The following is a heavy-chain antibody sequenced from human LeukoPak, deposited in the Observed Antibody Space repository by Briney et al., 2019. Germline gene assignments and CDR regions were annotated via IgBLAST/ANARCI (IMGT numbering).Heavy chain of an antibody. CDR3: AGVPTTFYYYYYGMDV. V-gene: IGHV4-39*07. J-gene: IGHJ6*02. CDR1: GGSISSSSYY. CDR2: IYYSGST. Sequence: NPSETLSLTCTVSGGSISSSSYYWGWIRQPPGKGLEWIGTIYYSGSTNYNPSLKSRVTISVDASKNQFSLKLSSVTAADTAVYYCAGVPTTFYYYYYGMDVWGQGATVTVSS. D-gene: IGHD1-1*01.